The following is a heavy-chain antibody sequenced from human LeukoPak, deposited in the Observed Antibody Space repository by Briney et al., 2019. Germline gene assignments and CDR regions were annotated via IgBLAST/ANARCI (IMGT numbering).Heavy chain of an antibody. Sequence: PGGSLRLSCAASGFTFSSYEMNWVRQAPGKGLEGVSYISSSGSTIYYADSVKGRFTISRDNAKNSLYLQMNSLRAEDTAVYYCARGLALGITMVRGDWFDPWGQGTLVTVSS. J-gene: IGHJ5*02. V-gene: IGHV3-48*03. CDR3: ARGLALGITMVRGDWFDP. D-gene: IGHD3-10*01. CDR2: ISSSGSTI. CDR1: GFTFSSYE.